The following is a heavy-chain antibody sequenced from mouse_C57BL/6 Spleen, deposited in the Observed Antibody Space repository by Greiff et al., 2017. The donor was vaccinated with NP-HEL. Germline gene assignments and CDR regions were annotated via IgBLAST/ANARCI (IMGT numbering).Heavy chain of an antibody. J-gene: IGHJ4*01. CDR2: INPGSGGT. Sequence: VQLQQSGAELVRPGTSVKVSCKASGYAFTNYLIEWVKQRPGQGLEWIGVINPGSGGTNYNEKFKGKATLTADKSSSTAYMQLSSLTSEDSAVYFCARCHYSKGGDYYAMDYWGQGTSVTVSS. V-gene: IGHV1-54*01. CDR1: GYAFTNYL. D-gene: IGHD2-5*01. CDR3: ARCHYSKGGDYYAMDY.